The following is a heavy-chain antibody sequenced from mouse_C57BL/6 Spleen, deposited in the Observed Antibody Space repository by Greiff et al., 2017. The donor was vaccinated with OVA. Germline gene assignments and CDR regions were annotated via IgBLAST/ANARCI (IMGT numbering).Heavy chain of an antibody. D-gene: IGHD1-1*01. V-gene: IGHV5-6*01. J-gene: IGHJ2*01. CDR2: ISSGGSYT. Sequence: EVKVVESGGDLVKPGGSLKLSCAASGFTFSSYGMSWVRQTPDKRLEWVATISSGGSYTYYPDSVKGRFTISRDNAKNTLYLQMSSLKSEDTAMYYCARTPHYYGSSYYFDYWGQGTTLTVSS. CDR3: ARTPHYYGSSYYFDY. CDR1: GFTFSSYG.